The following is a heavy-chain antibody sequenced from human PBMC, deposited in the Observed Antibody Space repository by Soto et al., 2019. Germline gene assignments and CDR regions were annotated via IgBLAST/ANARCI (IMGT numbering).Heavy chain of an antibody. V-gene: IGHV3-23*01. CDR2: ISGSADNT. Sequence: GGSLRLSCAASGFTFSSYTMSWVRQAPGTGLEWVSAISGSADNTYYADSVKGRFTISRDNSKNTLYLQMNSLRVEDTALYYCAKDRTGFGEPGDFWGQGTLVTVSS. D-gene: IGHD3-10*01. CDR1: GFTFSSYT. CDR3: AKDRTGFGEPGDF. J-gene: IGHJ4*02.